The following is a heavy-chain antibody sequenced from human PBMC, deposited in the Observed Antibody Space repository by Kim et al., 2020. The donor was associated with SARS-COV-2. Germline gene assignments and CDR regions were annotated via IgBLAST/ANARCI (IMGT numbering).Heavy chain of an antibody. CDR2: ISTNTGNP. CDR3: ARDFPRGMDV. V-gene: IGHV7-4-1*02. J-gene: IGHJ6*02. CDR1: GYTFNSYA. Sequence: ASVKVSCKASGYTFNSYAMNWVRQAPGQGLEWMGWISTNTGNPTYAQGFTGRFVFSLDTSVSTAYLQIISLKAEDTGVYYCARDFPRGMDVWGQGTTVTVSS.